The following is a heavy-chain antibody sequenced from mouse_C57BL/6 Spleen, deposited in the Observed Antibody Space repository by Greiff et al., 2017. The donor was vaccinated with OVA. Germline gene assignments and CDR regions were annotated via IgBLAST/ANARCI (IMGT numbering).Heavy chain of an antibody. Sequence: VQLQQSGPELVKPGASVKMSCKASGYTFTDYNMHWVKQSHGKSLEWIGYINPNNGGTSYNQKFKGKATLTVNKSSSTAYMELRSLTSEDSAVYYCAIHYYSNYGFAYWGQGTLVTVSA. CDR1: GYTFTDYN. CDR3: AIHYYSNYGFAY. V-gene: IGHV1-22*01. CDR2: INPNNGGT. J-gene: IGHJ3*01. D-gene: IGHD2-5*01.